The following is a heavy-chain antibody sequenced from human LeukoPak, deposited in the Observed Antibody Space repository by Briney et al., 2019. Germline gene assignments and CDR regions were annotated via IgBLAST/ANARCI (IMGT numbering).Heavy chain of an antibody. D-gene: IGHD3-10*01. J-gene: IGHJ4*02. Sequence: GGSLRLSCAASVFTVISNYMSWVRQAPGKGLEWVSIIYSDGSTYYADSVKGRFTISRDNSKNSLFLQMNRLRVEDTAMYYCTRLSAMLRGPEPIYYFDSWGQGTLVTVSS. CDR2: IYSDGST. CDR3: TRLSAMLRGPEPIYYFDS. CDR1: VFTVISNY. V-gene: IGHV3-66*01.